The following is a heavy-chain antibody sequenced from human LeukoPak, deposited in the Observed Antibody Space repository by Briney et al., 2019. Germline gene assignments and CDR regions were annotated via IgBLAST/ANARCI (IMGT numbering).Heavy chain of an antibody. J-gene: IGHJ3*02. D-gene: IGHD6-13*01. CDR3: ARDSEQQLVLGVFDI. V-gene: IGHV3-23*01. CDR2: ITRTGSNT. Sequence: GGSLRLSCAATGFSISSSATTWVRQAPGKGLDWVSTITRTGSNTFYADSVKGRFTISRDNSKNTLYLQMNSLRAEDTAVYYCARDSEQQLVLGVFDIWGQGTMVTVSS. CDR1: GFSISSSA.